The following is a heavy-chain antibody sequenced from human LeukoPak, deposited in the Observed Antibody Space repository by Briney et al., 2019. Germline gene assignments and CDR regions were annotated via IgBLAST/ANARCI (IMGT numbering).Heavy chain of an antibody. CDR3: ARRAVAGTAAFDI. J-gene: IGHJ3*02. CDR2: IFYSGST. Sequence: SETLSLTCTVSGVSISSSSYHWGWIRQPPGKGLEWIGSIFYSGSTYYNPSLKSRVTMSVDTSENQFSLKLRSVTAADTAVFYCARRAVAGTAAFDIWGQGTMVTVSP. D-gene: IGHD6-19*01. CDR1: GVSISSSSYH. V-gene: IGHV4-39*01.